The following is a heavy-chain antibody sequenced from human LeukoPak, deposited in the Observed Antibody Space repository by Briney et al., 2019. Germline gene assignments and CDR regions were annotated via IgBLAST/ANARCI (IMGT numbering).Heavy chain of an antibody. CDR3: ARGFRLSAIEDWFDP. Sequence: GASVKVSCKASGGTFSSYAISWVRQAPGQGLEWMGWITPNSGGTKYAQKFQARVTMTRDTSISTAYMELSGLRSDDTAVYYCARGFRLSAIEDWFDPWGQGTLVTVSS. D-gene: IGHD2-2*02. CDR1: GGTFSSYA. V-gene: IGHV1-2*02. J-gene: IGHJ5*02. CDR2: ITPNSGGT.